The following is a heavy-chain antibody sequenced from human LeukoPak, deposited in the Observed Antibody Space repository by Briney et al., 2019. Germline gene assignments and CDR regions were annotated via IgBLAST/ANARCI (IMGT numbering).Heavy chain of an antibody. V-gene: IGHV3-7*01. Sequence: PGGSLRLSCAASGFIFSNYWMNWVRQTPGKGLEWVANIKKDGSEKHYVDSVRGRFTISRDNAKNSLYLQMNSLRAEDTAVYYCAADGYSSPFDYWGQGTLVTVSS. CDR2: IKKDGSEK. CDR3: AADGYSSPFDY. D-gene: IGHD5-24*01. J-gene: IGHJ4*02. CDR1: GFIFSNYW.